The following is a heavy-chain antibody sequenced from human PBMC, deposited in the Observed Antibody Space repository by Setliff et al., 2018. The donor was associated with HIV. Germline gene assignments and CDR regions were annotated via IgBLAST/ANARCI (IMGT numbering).Heavy chain of an antibody. V-gene: IGHV1-69*06. J-gene: IGHJ6*02. CDR3: TRIPRKNYNFWTGYFSGYYYGMDV. Sequence: GASVKVSCKASGGNFTSYCIGWVRQAPGQGLEWMGRIFPVFGAAHYTQNFQGRVTLTADKSTSTASMEMSSLTYEVTAVYFCTRIPRKNYNFWTGYFSGYYYGMDVWGQGTTVTVSS. D-gene: IGHD3-3*01. CDR2: IFPVFGAA. CDR1: GGNFTSYC.